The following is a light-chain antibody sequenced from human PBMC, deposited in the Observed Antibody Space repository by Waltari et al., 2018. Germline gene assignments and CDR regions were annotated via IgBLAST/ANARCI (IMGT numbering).Light chain of an antibody. J-gene: IGLJ3*02. CDR2: RNN. CDR1: RSNIVNNY. Sequence: QSGLTQPHSASGTPGQSVTNHCSGRRSNIVNNYVYWYQPLPGTAPHILIYRNNQRPSGVPDRFSGSKSGTSASLAISGLRSEDEADYYCAAWDDSLSGRVFGGGTKVTVL. V-gene: IGLV1-47*01. CDR3: AAWDDSLSGRV.